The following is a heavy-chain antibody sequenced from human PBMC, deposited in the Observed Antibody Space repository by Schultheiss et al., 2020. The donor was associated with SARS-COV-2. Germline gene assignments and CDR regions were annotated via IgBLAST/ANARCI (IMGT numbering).Heavy chain of an antibody. Sequence: SVKVSCKASGGTFSSYAISWVRQAPGQGLEWMGGIIPIFGTANYAQKFQGRVTMTRDTSISTAYMELSRLRSDDTAVYYCARVPRHMIVVVSPFDYWGQGTLVTVSS. CDR2: IIPIFGTA. V-gene: IGHV1-69*05. J-gene: IGHJ4*02. CDR3: ARVPRHMIVVVSPFDY. CDR1: GGTFSSYA. D-gene: IGHD3-22*01.